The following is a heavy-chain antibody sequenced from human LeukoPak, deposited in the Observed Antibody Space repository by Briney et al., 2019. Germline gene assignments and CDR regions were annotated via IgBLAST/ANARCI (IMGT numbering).Heavy chain of an antibody. D-gene: IGHD3-9*01. J-gene: IGHJ4*02. CDR1: GGSISSGGYY. CDR2: IYYSGGT. Sequence: PSQTLSLTCTVSGGSISSGGYYWSWIRQHPGKGLEWIGYIYYSGGTYYNPSLKSRVTISVDTSKNQFSLKLSSVTAADTAVYYCARYDYDILTGYYYWGQGTLVTVSS. CDR3: ARYDYDILTGYYY. V-gene: IGHV4-31*03.